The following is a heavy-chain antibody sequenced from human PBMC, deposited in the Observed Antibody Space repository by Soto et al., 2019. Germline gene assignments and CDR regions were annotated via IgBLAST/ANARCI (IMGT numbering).Heavy chain of an antibody. CDR2: ISAYNGNT. CDR3: ATDGSGSYFPRTYYYYGMDV. CDR1: GYTFTSYG. J-gene: IGHJ6*02. D-gene: IGHD3-10*01. V-gene: IGHV1-18*01. Sequence: ASVKVSCKASGYTFTSYGISWVQQAPGQGLEWMGWISAYNGNTNYAQKLQGRVTMTTDTSTSTAFMELRSLRSDDTAVYYCATDGSGSYFPRTYYYYGMDVWGQGTTVTVSS.